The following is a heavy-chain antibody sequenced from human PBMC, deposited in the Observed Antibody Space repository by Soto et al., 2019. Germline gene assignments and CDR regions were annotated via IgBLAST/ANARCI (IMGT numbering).Heavy chain of an antibody. D-gene: IGHD6-19*01. CDR1: DDSFRGADYY. Sequence: PSETLSLTCTVSDDSFRGADYYWSWIRQPLGKGPEWIGYTYYNGDTKYNPALKSRVTMSVDTSKNQFSLRLSSVTAADTAVYFCARGPGCIDGWRTFDFWGRGILVTVSS. CDR3: ARGPGCIDGWRTFDF. V-gene: IGHV4-61*08. CDR2: TYYNGDT. J-gene: IGHJ4*02.